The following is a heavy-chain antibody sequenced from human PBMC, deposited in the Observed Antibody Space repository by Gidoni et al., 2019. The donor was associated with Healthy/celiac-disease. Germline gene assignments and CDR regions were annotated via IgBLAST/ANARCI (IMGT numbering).Heavy chain of an antibody. Sequence: QVQLQESGPGLVKPSETLSLTCTVSGGSISSYYWSWIRQPPGKGLEWIGYIYYSGSTNYNPSLKSRVTISVDTSKNQFSLKLSSVTAADTAVYYCASLPFAGGQFDYWGQGTLVTVSS. CDR1: GGSISSYY. V-gene: IGHV4-59*01. CDR2: IYYSGST. CDR3: ASLPFAGGQFDY. D-gene: IGHD3-16*01. J-gene: IGHJ4*02.